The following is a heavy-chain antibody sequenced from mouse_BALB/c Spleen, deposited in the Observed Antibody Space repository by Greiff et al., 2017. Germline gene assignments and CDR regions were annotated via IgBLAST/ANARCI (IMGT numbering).Heavy chain of an antibody. CDR1: GFSLTGYG. J-gene: IGHJ4*01. D-gene: IGHD1-1*01. V-gene: IGHV2-6-7*01. CDR3: ARDGDYYGSSSYAIDY. CDR2: IWGDGST. Sequence: QVQLQQSGPGLVAPSQSLSITCTVSGFSLTGYGVNWVRQPPGKGLEWLGMIWGDGSTDYNSALKSRLSISKDNSKSQVFLKMNSLQTDDTARYYCARDGDYYGSSSYAIDYWGQGTSVTVSS.